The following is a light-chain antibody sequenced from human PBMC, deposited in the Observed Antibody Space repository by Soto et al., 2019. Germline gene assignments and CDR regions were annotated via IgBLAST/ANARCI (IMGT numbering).Light chain of an antibody. Sequence: EIVLTQSPGTLSLSPGGRATLSCRASQSVNNNYLAWYQQKPGQAPRLLLYGASNRATGIPDRFSGSGSGTAFPLTISRLEPEDFAVFYCQQYGSRPWTFGQGTEVEVK. V-gene: IGKV3-20*01. J-gene: IGKJ1*01. CDR3: QQYGSRPWT. CDR2: GAS. CDR1: QSVNNNY.